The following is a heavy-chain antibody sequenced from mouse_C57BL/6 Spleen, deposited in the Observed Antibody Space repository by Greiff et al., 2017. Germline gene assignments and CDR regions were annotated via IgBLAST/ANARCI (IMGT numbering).Heavy chain of an antibody. CDR2: SSNKANDYTT. CDR3: ARDAKGYFDV. CDR1: GFTFSDFY. Sequence: EVNVVESGGGLVQSGRSLRLSCATSGFTFSDFYMEWVRQAPGKGLEWIAASSNKANDYTTEYSASVKGRFIVSRDTSQSILYLQMNALRAEDTAIYYCARDAKGYFDVWGTGTTVTVSS. J-gene: IGHJ1*03. V-gene: IGHV7-1*01.